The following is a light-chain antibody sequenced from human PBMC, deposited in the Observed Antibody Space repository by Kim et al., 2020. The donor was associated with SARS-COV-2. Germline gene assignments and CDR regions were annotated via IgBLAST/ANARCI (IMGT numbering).Light chain of an antibody. Sequence: SASVGDRVPITCRASQTIISWLAWYQQKPGKAPKLLIYKASSLQSGVPSRFSGSGSETEFTLTISSLQPDDLATYYCQQYNSYPYTFGQGTKLEI. V-gene: IGKV1-5*03. CDR3: QQYNSYPYT. J-gene: IGKJ2*01. CDR1: QTIISW. CDR2: KAS.